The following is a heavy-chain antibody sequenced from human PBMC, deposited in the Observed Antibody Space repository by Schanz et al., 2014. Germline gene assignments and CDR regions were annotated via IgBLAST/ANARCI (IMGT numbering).Heavy chain of an antibody. D-gene: IGHD3-3*01. CDR3: VRDSFFAFDY. J-gene: IGHJ4*02. V-gene: IGHV3-48*01. CDR2: VSRSTPDI. CDR1: GFTFSSYA. Sequence: EVQLLESGGGLVQPGGSLRLSCAASGFTFSSYAMTWVRQAPGMGLEWVSCVSRSTPDIYYADSVKGRFTMSRDNAKNSVFLQMNSLRAEDTAVYYCVRDSFFAFDYWGQGTLVTVSS.